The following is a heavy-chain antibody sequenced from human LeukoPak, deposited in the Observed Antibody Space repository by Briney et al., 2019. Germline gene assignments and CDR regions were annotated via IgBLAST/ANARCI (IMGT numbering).Heavy chain of an antibody. V-gene: IGHV3-11*06. CDR2: ISSSSSYT. CDR1: GFTFSDYY. D-gene: IGHD3-22*01. J-gene: IGHJ4*02. CDR3: TKDQDYYASTGAPIDF. Sequence: GGSLRLSCAASGFTFSDYYMSWIRQAPGKGLEWVSYISSSSSYTNYADSVKGRFTISRDNAKNSLYLQMNSLRAEDTAVYFCTKDQDYYASTGAPIDFWGQGTLVIVSS.